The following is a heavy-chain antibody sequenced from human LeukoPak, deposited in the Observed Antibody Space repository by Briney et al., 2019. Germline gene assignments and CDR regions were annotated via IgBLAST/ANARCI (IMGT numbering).Heavy chain of an antibody. J-gene: IGHJ4*02. CDR3: ARDWNRYAY. D-gene: IGHD1-1*01. CDR2: FSCSGST. Sequence: SETLSLTCSVSGGSISSCTYSWAWIRQPPGKGLEWIGSFSCSGSTYYNPSLKSRVTISVDTSKSQFSLYMDSVTAADTAVYYCARDWNRYAYWGQGTLVTVSS. CDR1: GGSISSCTYS. V-gene: IGHV4-39*07.